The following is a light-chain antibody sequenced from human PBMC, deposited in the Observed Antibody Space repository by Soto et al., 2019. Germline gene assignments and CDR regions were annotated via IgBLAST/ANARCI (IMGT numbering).Light chain of an antibody. CDR1: SSDVGGYNY. V-gene: IGLV2-11*01. CDR2: DVS. Sequence: HSVLNQPLPVSGSPGQSVTISCTGTSSDVGGYNYVSWYQQHPGKAPKLMIYDVSKRPSGVPDRFSGSKSGNTASLTISGLQAEDEADYYCCSYAGSYTFYVFGTGTKVT. CDR3: CSYAGSYTFYV. J-gene: IGLJ1*01.